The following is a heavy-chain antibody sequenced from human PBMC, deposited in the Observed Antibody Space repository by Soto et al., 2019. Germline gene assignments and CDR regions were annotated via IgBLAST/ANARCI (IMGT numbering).Heavy chain of an antibody. CDR2: IGPESGAT. CDR3: GRGRSGQIVVFY. CDR1: GYTFTGHY. Sequence: ASVKVSCKASGYTFTGHYIHWVRQAPQQGPEWMGEIGPESGATRYAQKFQGRVTMTMDASITTVYMELKNLSPDDTAVYYCGRGRSGQIVVFYWGQGTPVTVSS. D-gene: IGHD1-26*01. V-gene: IGHV1-2*02. J-gene: IGHJ4*02.